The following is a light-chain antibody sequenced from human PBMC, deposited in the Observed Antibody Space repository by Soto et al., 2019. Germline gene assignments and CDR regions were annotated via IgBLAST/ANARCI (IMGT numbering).Light chain of an antibody. CDR2: KAS. J-gene: IGKJ1*01. Sequence: DIQMTQSPSTLSASVGDRVTITCRASQSISSWLAWYQQKPGKAPKLLIYKASSLESGVPSRFSDSGSGTEFTLTISSLQPDDFATYYCQQYDTYWTFGQGTKVEI. CDR3: QQYDTYWT. V-gene: IGKV1-5*03. CDR1: QSISSW.